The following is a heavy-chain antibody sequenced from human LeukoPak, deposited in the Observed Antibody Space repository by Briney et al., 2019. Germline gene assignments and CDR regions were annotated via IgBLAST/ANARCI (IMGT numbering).Heavy chain of an antibody. CDR2: MTSSSTSI. V-gene: IGHV3-48*01. J-gene: IGHJ4*02. D-gene: IGHD2-15*01. CDR3: ARALLYCSGGNGYPTRFEF. CDR1: GFTFSSYS. Sequence: GESLRLSCAASGFTFSSYSMNWVRQAPGKGLEWVSCMTSSSTSILYADSVKGRFTISRDNPENPLYLQMNSVRAEDTAEYYCARALLYCSGGNGYPTRFEFWGQGTLVTVSS.